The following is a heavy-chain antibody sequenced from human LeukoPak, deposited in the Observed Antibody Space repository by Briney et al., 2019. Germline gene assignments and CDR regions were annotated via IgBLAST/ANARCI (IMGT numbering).Heavy chain of an antibody. Sequence: GGSLRLSCAASGFTFSSYSMSWVRQAPGKGLEWVSSISSSSSYIYYADSVKGRFTISRDNAKNSLYLQMNSLRAEDTAVYYCARDHPVDTAMDRWGQGTLVTVSS. D-gene: IGHD5-18*01. CDR1: GFTFSSYS. CDR3: ARDHPVDTAMDR. J-gene: IGHJ4*02. CDR2: ISSSSSYI. V-gene: IGHV3-21*01.